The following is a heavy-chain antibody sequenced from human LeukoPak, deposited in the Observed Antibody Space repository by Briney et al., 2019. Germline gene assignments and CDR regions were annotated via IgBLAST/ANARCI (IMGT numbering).Heavy chain of an antibody. Sequence: GGSLRLSCAASGFTFSDYYMSWIRQAPGKGLEWVSYISSSGSTIYYADPVKGRFTISRDNSKNTLYLQMNSLRAEDTAVYYCAKDQYYDSNGYYYYYYGMDVWGQGTTVTVSS. D-gene: IGHD3-22*01. J-gene: IGHJ6*02. CDR1: GFTFSDYY. CDR2: ISSSGSTI. CDR3: AKDQYYDSNGYYYYYYGMDV. V-gene: IGHV3-11*01.